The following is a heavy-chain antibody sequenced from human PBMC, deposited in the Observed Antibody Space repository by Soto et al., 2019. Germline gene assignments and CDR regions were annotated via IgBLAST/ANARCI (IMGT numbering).Heavy chain of an antibody. CDR2: IYRGSP. CDR1: GGSVSSGTYY. V-gene: IGHV4-61*01. J-gene: IGHJ2*01. Sequence: QVQLQESGPGQVKPSETLFLTCTVSGGSVSSGTYYWSWIRQPAGKGLEWMGYIYRGSPNYNPSLESRATISVDTSRTQFSLMLSSVTGADTAVYYCSREQGLGGGYVALWGRGTVVTVSS. D-gene: IGHD7-27*01. CDR3: SREQGLGGGYVAL.